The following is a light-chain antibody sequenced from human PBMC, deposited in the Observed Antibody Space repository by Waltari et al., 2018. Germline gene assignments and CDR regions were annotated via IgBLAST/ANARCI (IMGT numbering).Light chain of an antibody. CDR2: DVS. J-gene: IGLJ1*01. V-gene: IGLV2-14*03. Sequence: QSALTQPASVSGSPGQSITISCPGTSSDVGASDYVSWYQQHPGKAPQLMIYDVSNRPSGISNRFSGSKSGNTASLSISGLQTEDEAEYYCSAYTTSVTLVFGTGTKVTVL. CDR3: SAYTTSVTLV. CDR1: SSDVGASDY.